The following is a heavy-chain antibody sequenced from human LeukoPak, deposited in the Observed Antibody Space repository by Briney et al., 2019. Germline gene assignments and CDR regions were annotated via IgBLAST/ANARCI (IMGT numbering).Heavy chain of an antibody. Sequence: PSETLSLTCTVSGDSISSYYWSWIRQPPEKGLEWIGYIYYSGSTNYNPSLKSRVTISVDTSKNQFSLKLSSVTAADTAVYYCARHAPYSSSWCDFDYWGQGTLVTVSS. V-gene: IGHV4-59*08. J-gene: IGHJ4*02. CDR1: GDSISSYY. CDR2: IYYSGST. D-gene: IGHD6-13*01. CDR3: ARHAPYSSSWCDFDY.